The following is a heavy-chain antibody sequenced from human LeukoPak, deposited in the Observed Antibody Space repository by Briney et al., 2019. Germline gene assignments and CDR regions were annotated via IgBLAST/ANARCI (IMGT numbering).Heavy chain of an antibody. CDR1: GFTFSSYT. Sequence: GGSLRLSCAASGFTFSSYTMSWVRQAPGKGLEWVSGISGGGGGTYYADSVKGRFTISRDNSKNTLYLQMNSLRAEDTAVYYCAKAVGATTYLMNFDYWGQGTLVTVSS. J-gene: IGHJ4*02. D-gene: IGHD1-26*01. CDR2: ISGGGGGT. V-gene: IGHV3-23*01. CDR3: AKAVGATTYLMNFDY.